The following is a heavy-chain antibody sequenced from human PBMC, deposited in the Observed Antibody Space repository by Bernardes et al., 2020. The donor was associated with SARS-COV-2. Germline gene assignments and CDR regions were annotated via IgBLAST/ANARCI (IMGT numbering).Heavy chain of an antibody. CDR3: TRDGGQLRYFDWLLDSPANYGMDV. CDR2: IRSKAYGGTT. CDR1: GFTFGDYA. Sequence: SGFTFGDYAMSWFRQAPGKGLEWVGFIRSKAYGGTTEYAASVKGRFTISRDDSKSIAYLQMNSLKTEDTAVYYCTRDGGQLRYFDWLLDSPANYGMDVWGQGTTVTVSS. V-gene: IGHV3-49*03. D-gene: IGHD3-9*01. J-gene: IGHJ6*02.